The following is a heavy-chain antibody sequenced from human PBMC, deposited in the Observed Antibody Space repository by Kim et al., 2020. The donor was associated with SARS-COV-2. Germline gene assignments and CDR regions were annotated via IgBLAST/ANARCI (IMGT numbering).Heavy chain of an antibody. CDR3: AREADCSSTSCYARSFDY. D-gene: IGHD2-2*01. CDR2: ISSSSSTI. V-gene: IGHV3-48*02. CDR1: GFTFSSYS. J-gene: IGHJ4*02. Sequence: GGSLRLSCAASGFTFSSYSMNWVRQAPGKGLEWVSYISSSSSTIYYADSVKGRFTISRDNAKNSLYLQMNSLRDEDTAVYYCAREADCSSTSCYARSFDYWGQGTLVTVSS.